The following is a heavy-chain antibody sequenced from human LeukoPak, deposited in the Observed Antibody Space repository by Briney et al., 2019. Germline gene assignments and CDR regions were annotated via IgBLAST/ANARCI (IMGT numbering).Heavy chain of an antibody. CDR2: IYYSGGT. Sequence: SETLSLTCTDSGDSISSGGYYWNWIRQHPVKGLEWIGYIYYSGGTYYNPSFKSRVTISVDTSKNQFSLRLSSVTAADTAVYYCTRGAYSSSLQFDPWGQGTLVTVSS. J-gene: IGHJ5*02. V-gene: IGHV4-31*03. CDR1: GDSISSGGYY. D-gene: IGHD6-6*01. CDR3: TRGAYSSSLQFDP.